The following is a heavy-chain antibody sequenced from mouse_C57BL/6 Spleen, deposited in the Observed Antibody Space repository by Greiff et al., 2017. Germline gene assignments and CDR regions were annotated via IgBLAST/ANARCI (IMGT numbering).Heavy chain of an antibody. CDR1: GFTFSDYG. J-gene: IGHJ4*01. V-gene: IGHV5-17*01. Sequence: EVQGVEPGGGLVKPGGSLKLSCAASGFTFSDYGMHWVRQAPEKGLEWVAYISSGSSTIYYADTVKGRFTISRDNAKNTLFLQMHSLRSEDTAMYYCARYYAYDVGYAMDNWGQGASVTVAS. CDR2: ISSGSSTI. CDR3: ARYYAYDVGYAMDN. D-gene: IGHD2-2*01.